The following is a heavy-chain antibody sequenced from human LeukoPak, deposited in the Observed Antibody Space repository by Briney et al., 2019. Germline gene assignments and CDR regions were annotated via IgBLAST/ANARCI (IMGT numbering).Heavy chain of an antibody. CDR2: INYSGST. Sequence: SETLSLTCTVSGDSISTHYWSWIRQPQGKGLEWIGYINYSGSTNYNPSLKSRVTISLDTSKSQFSLKLSSVTAADTAVYYCARGDYYDSSGYAYWGQGTLVTVSS. J-gene: IGHJ4*02. D-gene: IGHD3-22*01. V-gene: IGHV4-59*11. CDR1: GDSISTHY. CDR3: ARGDYYDSSGYAY.